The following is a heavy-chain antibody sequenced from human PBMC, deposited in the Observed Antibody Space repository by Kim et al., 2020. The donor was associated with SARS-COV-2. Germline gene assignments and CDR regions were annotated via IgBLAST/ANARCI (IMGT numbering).Heavy chain of an antibody. J-gene: IGHJ6*02. D-gene: IGHD4-17*01. CDR2: ISYDGSNK. Sequence: GGSLRLSCAASVFTFSSYGMHWVRQAPGKGLEWVAVISYDGSNKYYADSVKGRFTISRDNSKNTLYLQMNSLRAEDTAVYYCAKDPVTTWVYYYGMDVWGQGTTVTVSS. CDR3: AKDPVTTWVYYYGMDV. CDR1: VFTFSSYG. V-gene: IGHV3-30*18.